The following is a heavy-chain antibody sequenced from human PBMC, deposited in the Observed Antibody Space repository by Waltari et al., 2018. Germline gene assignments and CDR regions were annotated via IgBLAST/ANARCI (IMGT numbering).Heavy chain of an antibody. D-gene: IGHD2-21*01. CDR3: ARQGVVIASNYYYYGMDV. CDR1: GYSFTSYW. J-gene: IGHJ6*02. CDR2: IYPGDSDT. Sequence: EVQLVQSGAEVKKPGESLKISCKGSGYSFTSYWIGWVRQMPGKGLEWMGIIYPGDSDTRYSPSFQGQVTSSADKSISTAYRKWSSLKASDTAMYYCARQGVVIASNYYYYGMDVWGQGTTVTVSS. V-gene: IGHV5-51*01.